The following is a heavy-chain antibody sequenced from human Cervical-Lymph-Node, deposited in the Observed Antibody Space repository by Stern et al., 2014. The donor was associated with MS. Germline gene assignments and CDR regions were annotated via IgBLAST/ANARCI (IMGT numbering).Heavy chain of an antibody. CDR3: ARGLYYFDY. CDR1: GFTFSAHG. V-gene: IGHV3-33*01. Sequence: MQLVESGGGVVQPGRSLRLSCAASGFTFSAHGMHWVRQAPGQGLEWVAVIWYDGSSKYYADSVKGRFTISRDNSKNTLYLQLNSLRAEDTAVFYCARGLYYFDYWGRGTLVTVSS. J-gene: IGHJ4*02. CDR2: IWYDGSSK.